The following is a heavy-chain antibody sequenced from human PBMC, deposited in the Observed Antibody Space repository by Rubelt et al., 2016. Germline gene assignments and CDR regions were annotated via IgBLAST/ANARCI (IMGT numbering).Heavy chain of an antibody. D-gene: IGHD6-19*01. J-gene: IGHJ4*02. CDR1: GYTFTSYG. Sequence: QVQLVQSGAEVKKPGSSVKVSCKASGYTFTSYGISWVRQAPGQGLEWMGWISAYHGNTNFARKVKGRVTMTTDTSTSTAYMELSSLRSEDTAVYYCAGPAVAGNREFDYWGQGTLVTVSS. V-gene: IGHV1-18*01. CDR3: AGPAVAGNREFDY. CDR2: ISAYHGNT.